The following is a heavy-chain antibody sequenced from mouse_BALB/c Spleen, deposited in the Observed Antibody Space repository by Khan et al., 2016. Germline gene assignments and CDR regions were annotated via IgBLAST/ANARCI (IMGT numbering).Heavy chain of an antibody. CDR1: GFDFSRYW. CDR3: ARLTGTGFNY. Sequence: EVQLQESGGGLVQLGGSLKLSCAASGFDFSRYWMSWVRQAPGKGLEWIGEINPDSSTINYTPSLKDKFIISRDYDKHTLYLQMSKVRSDDTALYYCARLTGTGFNYWGQGTTLTVSS. CDR2: INPDSSTI. J-gene: IGHJ2*01. V-gene: IGHV4-1*02. D-gene: IGHD4-1*01.